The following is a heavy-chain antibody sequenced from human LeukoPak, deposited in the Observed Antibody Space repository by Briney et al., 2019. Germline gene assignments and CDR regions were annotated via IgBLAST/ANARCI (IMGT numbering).Heavy chain of an antibody. J-gene: IGHJ5*02. CDR1: GCSISSYY. CDR3: AREVLERRIGWFDP. D-gene: IGHD1-1*01. V-gene: IGHV4-59*01. Sequence: PSETLCLTCAVSGCSISSYYCSSIRQPPGKGLEWIWYIYCSGSTNYNPSLKSRVTISVDTSKNQFSLKLSSVTAADTAVYYCAREVLERRIGWFDPWGQGTLVTVSS. CDR2: IYCSGST.